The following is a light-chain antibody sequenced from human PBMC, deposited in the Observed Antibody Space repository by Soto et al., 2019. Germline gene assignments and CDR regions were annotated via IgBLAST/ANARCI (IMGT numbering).Light chain of an antibody. CDR3: VAGNQRLKGSVL. J-gene: IGLJ2*01. Sequence: QSVLTQPPSASGTPGQRVTISCSGSSSNIGSNTVNWYQQLPGTAPKLVIYSNNQRPSGVPDRLSGSRSGASASLAISGLQSEVEADFSFVAGNQRLKGSVLFGGGTKVTVL. CDR2: SNN. CDR1: SSNIGSNT. V-gene: IGLV1-44*01.